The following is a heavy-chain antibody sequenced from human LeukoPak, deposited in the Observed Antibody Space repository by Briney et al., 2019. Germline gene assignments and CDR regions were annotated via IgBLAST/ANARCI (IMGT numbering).Heavy chain of an antibody. D-gene: IGHD5-12*01. CDR3: AREGRVATIAPYYYYYMDV. V-gene: IGHV4-4*07. J-gene: IGHJ6*03. Sequence: SETLSLTCTVSGGSISSYYWSWIRQPAGKGLEWIGRIYTSGSTNYNPSLKSRVTISVDKSKSQFSLKLSSVTAADTAVYYCAREGRVATIAPYYYYYMDVWGKGTTVTVSS. CDR2: IYTSGST. CDR1: GGSISSYY.